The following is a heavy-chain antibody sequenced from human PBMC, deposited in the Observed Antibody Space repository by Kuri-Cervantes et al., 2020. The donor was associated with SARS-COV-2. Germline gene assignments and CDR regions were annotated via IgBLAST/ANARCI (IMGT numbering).Heavy chain of an antibody. CDR2: IDQDGYEK. Sequence: GESLKISCAASGFTFSSYWMGWVRQAPGKGLEWVANIDQDGYEKYFVDSVKGRFSISRDNAKNSLFLQMNSLRAEDTAIYFCARPSLXNGSYFPDWGQGTLVTVSS. CDR3: ARPSLXNGSYFPD. V-gene: IGHV3-7*01. J-gene: IGHJ4*02. D-gene: IGHD1-26*01. CDR1: GFTFSSYW.